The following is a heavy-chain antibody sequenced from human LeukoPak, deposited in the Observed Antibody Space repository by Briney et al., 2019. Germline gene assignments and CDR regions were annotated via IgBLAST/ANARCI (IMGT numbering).Heavy chain of an antibody. J-gene: IGHJ4*02. CDR2: LYYRGTT. CDR3: ARSRAYYDPFDL. Sequence: PSETLSLTCTVSGGSISTTGDYWGWIRQTPGKGLEWIGGLYYRGTTYYNPSLKSRVTISVDTSKKNLSLSLTSVTAADTAVYFCARSRAYYDPFDLWGQGTLVAVSS. V-gene: IGHV4-39*02. D-gene: IGHD4/OR15-4a*01. CDR1: GGSISTTGDY.